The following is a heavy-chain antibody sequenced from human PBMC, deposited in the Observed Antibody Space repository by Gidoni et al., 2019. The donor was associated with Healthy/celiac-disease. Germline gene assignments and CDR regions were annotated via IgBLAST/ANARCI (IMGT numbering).Heavy chain of an antibody. CDR1: GYTFTSYD. J-gene: IGHJ5*02. V-gene: IGHV1-8*01. Sequence: QVQLVQSGAEVKKPGASVKVSCKASGYTFTSYDINWVRQATGQGLEWMGWMNPNSGNTGYAQKFQGRVTMTRNTSISTAYMELSSLRSEDTAVYYCARRSRIAAAGPYNWFDPWGQGTLVTVSS. CDR3: ARRSRIAAAGPYNWFDP. D-gene: IGHD6-13*01. CDR2: MNPNSGNT.